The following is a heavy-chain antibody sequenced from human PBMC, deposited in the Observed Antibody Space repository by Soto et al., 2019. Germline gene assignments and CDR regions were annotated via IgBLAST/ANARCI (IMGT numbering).Heavy chain of an antibody. Sequence: SETLSLTCAVYGGSFSGYYWSWIRQPPGKGLEWIGEINHSGSTNYNPSLKSRVTISLDTSKNQFSLKLSSVTAADTAVYYCARGIAAAGTYYYYMDVWGKGTTVTVSS. CDR2: INHSGST. V-gene: IGHV4-34*01. J-gene: IGHJ6*03. CDR1: GGSFSGYY. D-gene: IGHD6-13*01. CDR3: ARGIAAAGTYYYYMDV.